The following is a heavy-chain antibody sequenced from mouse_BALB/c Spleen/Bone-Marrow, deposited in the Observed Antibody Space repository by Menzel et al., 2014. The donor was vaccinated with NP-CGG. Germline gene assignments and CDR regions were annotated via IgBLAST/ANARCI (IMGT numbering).Heavy chain of an antibody. CDR2: IRLKSNNYAT. D-gene: IGHD1-1*01. J-gene: IGHJ3*01. CDR3: TSHYGSSYKWFAY. Sequence: DVKLVESGGGLVQPGGSMKLSCVASGFTFSNYWMNWVRQSPEKGLEWVAEIRLKSNNYATHYAEPVKGRFTIPRDDSKSSVYLQMNNLRAEDTGIYYCTSHYGSSYKWFAYWGQGTLVTVSA. V-gene: IGHV6-6*02. CDR1: GFTFSNYW.